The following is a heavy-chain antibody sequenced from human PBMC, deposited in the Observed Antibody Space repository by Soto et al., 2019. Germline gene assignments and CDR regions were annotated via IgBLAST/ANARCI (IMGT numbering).Heavy chain of an antibody. D-gene: IGHD3-22*01. CDR3: ARGRYYDSSGYYYFDY. CDR2: INPNSGGT. V-gene: IGHV1-2*02. Sequence: GASVKVSCKASGYTFTGYYMHWVRQAPGQGLEWMGWINPNSGGTNYAQKFQGRVTMTRDTSISTAYMELSRLRPDDTAVYYCARGRYYDSSGYYYFDYWGQGTLVTVSS. CDR1: GYTFTGYY. J-gene: IGHJ4*02.